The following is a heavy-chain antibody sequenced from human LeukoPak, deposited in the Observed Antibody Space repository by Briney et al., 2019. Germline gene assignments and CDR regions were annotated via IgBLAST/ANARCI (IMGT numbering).Heavy chain of an antibody. CDR3: ARDFHGED. J-gene: IGHJ4*02. D-gene: IGHD2-21*01. CDR1: GYTFTGYY. Sequence: GASVKVSCKASGYTFTGYYMHWVRQAPGQGLEWMGWISAYNGNTNYAQKLQGRVTMTTDTSTSTAYMELRSLRSDDTAVYYCARDFHGEDWGQGTLVTVSS. CDR2: ISAYNGNT. V-gene: IGHV1-18*04.